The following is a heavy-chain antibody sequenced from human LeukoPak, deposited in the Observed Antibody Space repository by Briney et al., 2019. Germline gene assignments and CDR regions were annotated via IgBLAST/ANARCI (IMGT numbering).Heavy chain of an antibody. D-gene: IGHD7-27*01. J-gene: IGHJ4*02. CDR1: GYTFTSYD. V-gene: IGHV1-8*01. CDR2: MSPNSGDT. CDR3: ARGPPNWGYDY. Sequence: ASVKVSCKASGYTFTSYDFNWVRQATGQRSEWMGWMSPNSGDTGYAQKFRDRVTMTRNTSISTAYMELSSLRSDDTAVYYCARGPPNWGYDYWGPGTLVTVSS.